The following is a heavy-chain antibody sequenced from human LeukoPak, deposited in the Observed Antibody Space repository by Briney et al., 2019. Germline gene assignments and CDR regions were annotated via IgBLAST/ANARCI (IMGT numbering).Heavy chain of an antibody. CDR1: GGTFSSYA. V-gene: IGHV1-69*13. J-gene: IGHJ4*02. D-gene: IGHD3-9*01. CDR2: IIPIFGTA. CDR3: ARADFDWLPHYHY. Sequence: ASVKVSCKASGGTFSSYAISWVRQAPGQGLEWMGGIIPIFGTANCAQKFQGRVTITADESTSTAYMELSSLRSEDTAVYYCARADFDWLPHYHYWGQGTLVTVSS.